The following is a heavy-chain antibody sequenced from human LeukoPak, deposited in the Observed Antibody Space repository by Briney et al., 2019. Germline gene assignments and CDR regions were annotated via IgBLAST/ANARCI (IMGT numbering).Heavy chain of an antibody. J-gene: IGHJ4*02. CDR1: GGSISSGSYY. V-gene: IGHV4-61*02. CDR3: AGPYRYYFDY. CDR2: IYTGGST. Sequence: SETLSLTCTVSGGSISSGSYYWSWIRQPAGKGLEWIGRIYTGGSTNYNPSLKSRVTISVDTSKNQFSLKLSSVTAADTAVYYCAGPYRYYFDYWGQGTLVTVSS. D-gene: IGHD1-14*01.